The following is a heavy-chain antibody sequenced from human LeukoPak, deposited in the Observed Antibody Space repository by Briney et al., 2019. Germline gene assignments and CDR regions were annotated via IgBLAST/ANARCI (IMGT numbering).Heavy chain of an antibody. CDR2: IHYSGNS. Sequence: SETLSLTCTVSGVSISDYYWSWIRQPPGKGLEWIGYIHYSGNSNYNPSLKSRVTISVDTSKSQFSLNLSSVTVADTAVYYCARGLSSGWSSPNFEYWGQGTLVTVSS. CDR3: ARGLSSGWSSPNFEY. CDR1: GVSISDYY. J-gene: IGHJ4*02. D-gene: IGHD6-19*01. V-gene: IGHV4-59*01.